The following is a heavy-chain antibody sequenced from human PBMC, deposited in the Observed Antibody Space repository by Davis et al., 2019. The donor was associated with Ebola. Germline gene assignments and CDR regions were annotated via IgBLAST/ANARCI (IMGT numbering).Heavy chain of an antibody. CDR2: ISWDGGST. J-gene: IGHJ6*02. CDR1: GFTFDDYT. CDR3: AKGGYNWNDPTPYYYGMDV. Sequence: PGGSLRLSCAASGFTFDDYTMHWVRQAPGKGLEWVSLISWDGGSTYYADSVKGRFTISRDNSKNSLYLQMNSLRTEDTALYYCAKGGYNWNDPTPYYYGMDVWGQGTTVTVSS. D-gene: IGHD1-1*01. V-gene: IGHV3-43*01.